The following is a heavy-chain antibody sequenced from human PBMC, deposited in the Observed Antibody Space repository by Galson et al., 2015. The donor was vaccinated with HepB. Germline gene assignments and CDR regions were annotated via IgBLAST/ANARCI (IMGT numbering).Heavy chain of an antibody. D-gene: IGHD2-2*01. CDR2: IYYSGST. J-gene: IGHJ6*02. CDR1: GGSISSYY. V-gene: IGHV4-59*01. Sequence: SETLSLTCTVSGGSISSYYWSWIRQPPGKGLEWIGYIYYSGSTNYNPSLKSRVTISVDTSKNQFSLKLSSVTAADTAVYYCARAPIMGSSTSNPRYYYGMDVWGQGTTVTVSS. CDR3: ARAPIMGSSTSNPRYYYGMDV.